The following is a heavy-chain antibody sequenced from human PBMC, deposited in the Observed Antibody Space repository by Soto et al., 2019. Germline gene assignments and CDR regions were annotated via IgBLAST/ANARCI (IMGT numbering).Heavy chain of an antibody. Sequence: SETLSLTCTVSGGSISSGGYYWSWIRQHPGKGLEWIGYIYYSGSTYYNPSLKSRVTISVDTSKNQFSLKLSSVTAADTAVYYCAREPTAYYYGMDVWGQGTTVTVSS. V-gene: IGHV4-31*03. J-gene: IGHJ6*02. CDR2: IYYSGST. CDR1: GGSISSGGYY. CDR3: AREPTAYYYGMDV.